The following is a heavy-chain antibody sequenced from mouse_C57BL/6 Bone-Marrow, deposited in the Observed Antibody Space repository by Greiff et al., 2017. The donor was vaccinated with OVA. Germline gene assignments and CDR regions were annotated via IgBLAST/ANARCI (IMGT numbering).Heavy chain of an antibody. CDR3: AREGLDYLFAY. J-gene: IGHJ3*01. CDR2: IHPNSGST. Sequence: QVQLQQPGAELVKPGASVKLSCKASGYTFTSYWMHWVKQRPGQGLEWIGMIHPNSGSTNYNEKFKSKATLTVDKSSSTAYMQLSSLTSEDSAVYYCAREGLDYLFAYWGQGTLVTVSA. CDR1: GYTFTSYW. D-gene: IGHD2-4*01. V-gene: IGHV1-64*01.